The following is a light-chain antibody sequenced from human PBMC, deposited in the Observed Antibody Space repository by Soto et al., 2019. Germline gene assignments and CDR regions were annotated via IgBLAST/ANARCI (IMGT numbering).Light chain of an antibody. Sequence: QSVLTQPPSASGSPGQSVTISCTGTSSDVGGYNYVSWYQQHPGRAPKLMIYEVSKRPSGVPERFSGSKSGNTASLTVSGLQAEDEADYYCSSYAGSNKNVFGGGTKLTVL. CDR3: SSYAGSNKNV. CDR2: EVS. J-gene: IGLJ3*02. V-gene: IGLV2-8*01. CDR1: SSDVGGYNY.